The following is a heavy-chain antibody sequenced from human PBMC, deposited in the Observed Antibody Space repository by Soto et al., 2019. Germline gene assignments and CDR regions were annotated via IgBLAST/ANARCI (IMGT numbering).Heavy chain of an antibody. V-gene: IGHV4-59*01. D-gene: IGHD6-13*01. CDR2: IYYSGST. CDR3: ARGGSFIAAERFDY. Sequence: SETLSLTCTFSVGSISSYYWSWIRQPPGKGLEWIGYIYYSGSTNYNPSLKSRVTISVDTSKNQFSLKLSSVTAADTAVYYCARGGSFIAAERFDYWGQGTLVTVSS. CDR1: VGSISSYY. J-gene: IGHJ4*02.